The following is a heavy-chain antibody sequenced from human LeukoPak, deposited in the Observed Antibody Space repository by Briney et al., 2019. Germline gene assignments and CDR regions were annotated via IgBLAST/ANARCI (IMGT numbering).Heavy chain of an antibody. CDR3: ARDPTIVAIQGYFDY. V-gene: IGHV3-30*01. J-gene: IGHJ4*02. Sequence: GRSLRLSCGASGFTFSSYAMHWVRQAPGKGLEWVAVISYDGSNKYYADSVKGRFTISRDNSKNTLYLQMNSLRAEDTAVYYCARDPTIVAIQGYFDYWGQGTLVTVSS. CDR1: GFTFSSYA. CDR2: ISYDGSNK. D-gene: IGHD2-15*01.